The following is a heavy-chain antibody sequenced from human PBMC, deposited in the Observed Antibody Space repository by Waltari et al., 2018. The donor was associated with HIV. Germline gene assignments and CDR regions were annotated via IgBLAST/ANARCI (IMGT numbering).Heavy chain of an antibody. Sequence: EVQLVGSGGGLVQPGGSLRHSCAASGFTVSRNYMSWVRKAPGKGLEWVSVIDSGGRTDEADPVEGRFTISRDNSKNTLYHQMNSAGAGDTAVYYCARHLANSSGGSCCRRDYRGQGTQVTVSS. CDR1: GFTVSRNY. CDR2: IDSGGRT. J-gene: IGHJ4*02. V-gene: IGHV3-66*04. CDR3: ARHLANSSGGSCCRRDY. D-gene: IGHD2-15*01.